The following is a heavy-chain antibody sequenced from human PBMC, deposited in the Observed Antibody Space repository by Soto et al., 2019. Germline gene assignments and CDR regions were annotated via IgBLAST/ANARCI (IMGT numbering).Heavy chain of an antibody. J-gene: IGHJ5*02. Sequence: QGHLVQSGAEVKKPGASVTVSCKASGYIFNNHAMHWVRQAPGQRLEWMGWINAGNGNTYYSQNFKDRVTFTRDTIATAVFSVLTCQTSEDTAVYYCARAQSGIGYYVDWFDPWGQGTLVTVSS. V-gene: IGHV1-3*01. D-gene: IGHD3-10*02. CDR2: INAGNGNT. CDR3: ARAQSGIGYYVDWFDP. CDR1: GYIFNNHA.